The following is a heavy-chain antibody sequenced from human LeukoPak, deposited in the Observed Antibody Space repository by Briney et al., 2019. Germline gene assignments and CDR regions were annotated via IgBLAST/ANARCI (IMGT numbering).Heavy chain of an antibody. CDR1: GFTFNNFW. Sequence: GGSLRLSCAASGFTFNNFWMSWVRQAPGKGLEWVANIKEDGSEKYYVDSVKGRFTISRDNAKNSLYLQINSLRAEDTAVYYCARSSYSSSSSVWGQGTMVTVSS. D-gene: IGHD6-6*01. J-gene: IGHJ3*01. V-gene: IGHV3-7*03. CDR2: IKEDGSEK. CDR3: ARSSYSSSSSV.